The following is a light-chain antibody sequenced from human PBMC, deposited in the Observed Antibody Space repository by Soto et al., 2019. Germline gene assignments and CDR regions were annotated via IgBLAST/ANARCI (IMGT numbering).Light chain of an antibody. V-gene: IGKV3-15*01. Sequence: EILMTQSPGTLSVSPGEGATLSCRASQSVRSNVAWYQQKPGQAPRLLIYGASTRATGVPARFSGSGSGTEFTLTISSLQSGDFAVYHCQQYNNWPRTFGQGTKV. CDR2: GAS. CDR1: QSVRSN. CDR3: QQYNNWPRT. J-gene: IGKJ1*01.